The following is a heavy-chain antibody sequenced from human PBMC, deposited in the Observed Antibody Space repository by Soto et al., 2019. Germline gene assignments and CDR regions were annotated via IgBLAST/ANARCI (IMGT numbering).Heavy chain of an antibody. CDR1: EFTFNSYS. J-gene: IGHJ4*02. V-gene: IGHV3-23*01. Sequence: EVQLLESGGDLVQPGGSLRLSCVASEFTFNSYSMSWVRQAPGMGLEWVSSIIGSGAITYYADSVKGRFTISRDNSKSKLYLQMNSLRVEDTALYYCAKAERDTGGNSGIDYWGQGTLVTVSS. CDR3: AKAERDTGGNSGIDY. CDR2: IIGSGAIT. D-gene: IGHD2-21*02.